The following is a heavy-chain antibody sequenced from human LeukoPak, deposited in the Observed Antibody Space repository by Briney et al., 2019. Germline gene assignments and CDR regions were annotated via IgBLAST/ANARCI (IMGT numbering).Heavy chain of an antibody. J-gene: IGHJ4*02. CDR3: AREIAAAGTAFDY. V-gene: IGHV3-53*01. D-gene: IGHD6-13*01. CDR2: IYSGGST. CDR1: GFTVSSSY. Sequence: PGGSLRLSCAASGFTVSSSYMYWVRQAPGKGLEWVSVIYSGGSTYYAESVKGRFTISRDNSKNTLYLQMDNLRAEDTAVYYCAREIAAAGTAFDYWGQGTLVTVSS.